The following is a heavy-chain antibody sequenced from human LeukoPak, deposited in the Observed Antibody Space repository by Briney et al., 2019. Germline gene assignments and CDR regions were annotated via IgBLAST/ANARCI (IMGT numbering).Heavy chain of an antibody. CDR2: IIPIFGTA. CDR3: AIFVKREGLTSRELLRYYYYMDV. J-gene: IGHJ6*03. Sequence: SVKVSCKASGGTFSSYAISWVRQAPGQGLEWMGGIIPIFGTANYAQKFQGRVTITTDESTSTAYMELSSLRSEDTAVYYCAIFVKREGLTSRELLRYYYYMDVWGKGTTVTVSS. CDR1: GGTFSSYA. D-gene: IGHD1-26*01. V-gene: IGHV1-69*05.